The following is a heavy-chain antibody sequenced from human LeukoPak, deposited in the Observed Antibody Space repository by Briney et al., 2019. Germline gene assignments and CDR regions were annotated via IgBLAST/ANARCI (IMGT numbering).Heavy chain of an antibody. J-gene: IGHJ3*01. D-gene: IGHD4-11*01. CDR3: AGRRTSDTLGSTTYFDAFDV. CDR1: GCKFKNYW. Sequence: GESLKISCEASGCKFKNYWIAWVRQMPGKGLEGLAIIYPRGSDVRFSPSFQGQVTISADESINTAYLQLRSLKASDTAMYFCAGRRTSDTLGSTTYFDAFDVWGQGTMVTVSS. CDR2: IYPRGSDV. V-gene: IGHV5-51*01.